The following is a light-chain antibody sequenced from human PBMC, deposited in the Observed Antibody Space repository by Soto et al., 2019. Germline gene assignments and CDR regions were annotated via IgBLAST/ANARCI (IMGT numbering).Light chain of an antibody. CDR3: YQRGNWHRTWA. V-gene: IGKV3-11*02. CDR2: DAS. CDR1: QRINNS. Sequence: SQRINNSLLSYQQKPGQAPRPLIYDASLSATGIPARFTGSGSGREFTPTISSLVRQDFAVYYCYQRGNWHRTWAFGQGTKVDIK. J-gene: IGKJ1*01.